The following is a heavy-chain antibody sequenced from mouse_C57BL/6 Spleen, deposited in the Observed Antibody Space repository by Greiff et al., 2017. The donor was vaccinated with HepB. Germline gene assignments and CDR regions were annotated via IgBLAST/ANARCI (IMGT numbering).Heavy chain of an antibody. CDR2: IHPNSGST. Sequence: VQLQQPGAELVKPGASVKLSCKASGYTFTSYWMHWVKQRPGQGLEWIGMIHPNSGSTNYNEKFKSKATLTVDKSSSTAYMQLSSLTSEDSAVYYCAREADDGYLYAMDYWGQGTSVTVSS. J-gene: IGHJ4*01. D-gene: IGHD2-3*01. V-gene: IGHV1-64*01. CDR3: AREADDGYLYAMDY. CDR1: GYTFTSYW.